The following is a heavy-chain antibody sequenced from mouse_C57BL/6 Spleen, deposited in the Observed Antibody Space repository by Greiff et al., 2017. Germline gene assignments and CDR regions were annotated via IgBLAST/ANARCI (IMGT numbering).Heavy chain of an antibody. J-gene: IGHJ4*01. CDR2: IHPNSGST. Sequence: QVQLQQPGAELVKPGASVKLSCMASGYTFTSYWMHWVKQRPGQGLEWIGMIHPNSGSTNYNEKFKSKATLTVDKSSSTAYMQLSSLTSEDSAVYYCVYSNYEAMDYWGQGTSVTVSS. V-gene: IGHV1-64*01. CDR3: VYSNYEAMDY. D-gene: IGHD2-5*01. CDR1: GYTFTSYW.